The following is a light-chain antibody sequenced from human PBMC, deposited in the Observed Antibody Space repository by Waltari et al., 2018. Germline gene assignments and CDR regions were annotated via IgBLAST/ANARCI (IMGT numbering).Light chain of an antibody. CDR1: QNIGRY. Sequence: EIVLTQSPGTLSLSPGERATLSCRASQNIGRYLIWYQQKPGQAPRLLIYGASSRAAGIPDRFSGSGSGTDFSRTISRLEPEDFAVYYCQNHERLPAVFGQGTKVEIK. J-gene: IGKJ1*01. V-gene: IGKV3-20*01. CDR2: GAS. CDR3: QNHERLPAV.